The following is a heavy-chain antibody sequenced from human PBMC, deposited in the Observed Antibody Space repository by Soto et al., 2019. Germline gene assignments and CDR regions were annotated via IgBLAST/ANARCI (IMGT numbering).Heavy chain of an antibody. Sequence: QVTLKESGPVLVNPTETLTLRCTVSGLSITDSEMGVSWIRQPPGQPLEWLAHIDSSGEKSYRTFLKSRLAISKDTSESQIVLTMTNMDPADTATYYCARRHLAVAVSPWFDPWGQGIPVTVSS. CDR2: IDSSGEK. CDR1: GLSITDSEMG. D-gene: IGHD6-19*01. CDR3: ARRHLAVAVSPWFDP. J-gene: IGHJ5*02. V-gene: IGHV2-26*01.